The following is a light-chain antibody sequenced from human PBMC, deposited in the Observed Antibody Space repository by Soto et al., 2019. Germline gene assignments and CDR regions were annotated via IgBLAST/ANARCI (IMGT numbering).Light chain of an antibody. Sequence: EIVLTQSPATLSLSPGERATLSCRASQSVSSYLGWYQQKPGQAPRLLIYDASNRATGIPARFSGSGSGTDFTLTISSLEPEACAVYFGQHRSNWPLTFGGGTKVEIK. J-gene: IGKJ4*01. CDR3: QHRSNWPLT. CDR1: QSVSSY. CDR2: DAS. V-gene: IGKV3-11*01.